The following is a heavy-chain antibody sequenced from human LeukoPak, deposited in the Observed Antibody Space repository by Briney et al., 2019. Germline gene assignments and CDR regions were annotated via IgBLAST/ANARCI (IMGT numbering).Heavy chain of an antibody. D-gene: IGHD6-6*01. CDR3: ARGKWHSSSSFDY. CDR2: IYYSGST. J-gene: IGHJ4*02. CDR1: GGSFSGYY. Sequence: PSETLSLTCAVYGGSFSGYYWSWIRQPPGKGLEWIGYIYYSGSTNYNPSLKSRVTISVDTSKNQFSLKLSSVTAADTAVYYCARGKWHSSSSFDYWGQGTLVTVSS. V-gene: IGHV4-59*01.